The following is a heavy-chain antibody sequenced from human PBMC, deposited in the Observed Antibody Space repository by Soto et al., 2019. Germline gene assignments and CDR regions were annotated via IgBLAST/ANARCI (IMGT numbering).Heavy chain of an antibody. J-gene: IGHJ5*02. CDR3: AHDLGYCSGGSCNNWFDP. V-gene: IGHV2-5*02. CDR2: IYWDDDK. CDR1: GFSLSTSGVG. D-gene: IGHD2-15*01. Sequence: QITLKESGPTLVKPTQTLTLTCTFSGFSLSTSGVGVGWIRQPPGKALEWLALIYWDDDKRYSPSLKSRLTITKDTSKNQVVLTMTNMDPVDTATYYCAHDLGYCSGGSCNNWFDPWGQGTLVTVSS.